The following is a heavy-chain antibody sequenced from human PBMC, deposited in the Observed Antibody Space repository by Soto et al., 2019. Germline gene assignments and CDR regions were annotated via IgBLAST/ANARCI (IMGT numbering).Heavy chain of an antibody. V-gene: IGHV2-26*01. D-gene: IGHD1-26*01. Sequence: QVTLKESGPVLVKPTETLTLTCTVSGFSLSNARMGVSWIRQPPGKAPEWLAHIFSNDEKSYSTSLKSRLTIYKDTSKSQVVLTMTNMDPVDTATYYCARHGRGVGARPLDYWGQGTLVTVSS. CDR1: GFSLSNARMG. CDR3: ARHGRGVGARPLDY. J-gene: IGHJ4*02. CDR2: IFSNDEK.